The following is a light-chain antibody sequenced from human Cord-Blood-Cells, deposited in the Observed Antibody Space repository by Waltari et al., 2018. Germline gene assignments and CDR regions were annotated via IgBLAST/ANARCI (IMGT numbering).Light chain of an antibody. CDR2: EGS. CDR1: SSDVGSYNL. V-gene: IGLV2-23*01. J-gene: IGLJ2*01. CDR3: CSYAGVV. Sequence: QSALPQPASVSGSPGQSLTISCTGTSSDVGSYNLVSWYQQHPGKAPKPMIYEGSKRPSGVSNRFSGSKSGNTASLTISGLQAEDEADYYCCSYAGVVFGGGTKLTVL.